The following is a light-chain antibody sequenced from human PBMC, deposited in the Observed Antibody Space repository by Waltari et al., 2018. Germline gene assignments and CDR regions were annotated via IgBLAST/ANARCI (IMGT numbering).Light chain of an antibody. CDR1: GSDS. Sequence: QSALTQPPSASGSPGQSVTISCTGPGSDSVSWFQHHPGKAPRLMIYEVSKRPSGVPDRFSGSKSGNTASLTVSGLQADDEAHYYCSSYAYNTLVFGGGTKLTVL. V-gene: IGLV2-8*01. J-gene: IGLJ3*02. CDR2: EVS. CDR3: SSYAYNTLV.